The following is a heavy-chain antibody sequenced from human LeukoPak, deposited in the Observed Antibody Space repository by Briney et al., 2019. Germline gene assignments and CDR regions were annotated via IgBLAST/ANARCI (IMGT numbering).Heavy chain of an antibody. D-gene: IGHD1-26*01. J-gene: IGHJ5*02. CDR3: AKDLGDSGDKEGGSTWFDP. CDR2: IWYDGSNK. Sequence: PGRSLRLSCAASGFTFSSYGMHWVRQAPGKGLEWVAFIWYDGSNKYYADSVKGRFTISRDNSKNTLYLQMNSLRADDTAVSYWAKDLGDSGDKEGGSTWFDPGGQGTLVTVSS. CDR1: GFTFSSYG. V-gene: IGHV3-33*06.